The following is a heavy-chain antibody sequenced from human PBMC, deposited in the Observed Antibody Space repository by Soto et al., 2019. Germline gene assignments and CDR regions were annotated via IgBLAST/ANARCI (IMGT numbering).Heavy chain of an antibody. CDR2: IYHTEST. V-gene: IGHV4-4*02. Sequence: PSETLSLTCAVSGDSISSSFWWSWVRQPPGKGLEWIGEIYHTESTVYNPSLKSRVTISVDKSKNQFSLNLDSVTAADTAVYYCARYDFGTFDYWGRGIPVTVSS. CDR3: ARYDFGTFDY. CDR1: GDSISSSFW. D-gene: IGHD4-17*01. J-gene: IGHJ4*02.